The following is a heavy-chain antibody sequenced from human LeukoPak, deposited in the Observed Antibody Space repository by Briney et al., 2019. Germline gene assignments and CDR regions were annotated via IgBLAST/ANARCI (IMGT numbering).Heavy chain of an antibody. CDR2: ISSSSSTI. J-gene: IGHJ4*02. Sequence: GGSLRLSCAASGFTFSSYSMNWVRQAPGKGLEWVSYISSSSSTIYYADSVKGRFTISRDNPKNTVFLQMNSLRGDDTAVYYCVKGGDGSIPFDYWGQGTLVTVSS. V-gene: IGHV3-48*01. CDR1: GFTFSSYS. D-gene: IGHD5-24*01. CDR3: VKGGDGSIPFDY.